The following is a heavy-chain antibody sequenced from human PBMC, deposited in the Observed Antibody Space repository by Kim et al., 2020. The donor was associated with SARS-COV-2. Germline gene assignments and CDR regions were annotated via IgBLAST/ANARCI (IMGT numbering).Heavy chain of an antibody. CDR2: IKQDGSEK. CDR1: GFTFSSYW. J-gene: IGHJ4*02. D-gene: IGHD6-6*01. V-gene: IGHV3-7*01. Sequence: GGSLRLSCAASGFTFSSYWMSWVRQAPGKGLEWVANIKQDGSEKYYVDSVKGRFTISRDNAKNSLYLQMNSLRAEDTAVYYCARDCVAAHFSFDYWGQGTLVTVSS. CDR3: ARDCVAAHFSFDY.